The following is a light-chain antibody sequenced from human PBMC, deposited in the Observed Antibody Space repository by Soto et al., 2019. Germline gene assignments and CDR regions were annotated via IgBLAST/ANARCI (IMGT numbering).Light chain of an antibody. Sequence: QSVLTQPPSVSAAPGQKVTISCSGRSSNIGNNYVSWYQQLPGTAPKLLIYENNKRPSGIPDRFSGSKSGTSATLGINGRQTGDEADYYCGTWDSSLSAVVFGGGTKLTVL. V-gene: IGLV1-51*02. CDR1: SSNIGNNY. CDR3: GTWDSSLSAVV. CDR2: ENN. J-gene: IGLJ2*01.